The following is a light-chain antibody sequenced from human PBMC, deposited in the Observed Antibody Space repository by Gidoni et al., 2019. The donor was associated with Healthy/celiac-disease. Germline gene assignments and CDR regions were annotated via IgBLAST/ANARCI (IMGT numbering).Light chain of an antibody. Sequence: DIVLPPSPCTLSFAPGERATLSCRASQSVSSSYLAWYQQKPGQAPRLLIYGASSRATGIPDRFSGSGSGTDFTLTISRLEPEDFAVYYCQQYGSSPWTFXQXTKVEIK. CDR1: QSVSSSY. V-gene: IGKV3-20*01. J-gene: IGKJ1*01. CDR2: GAS. CDR3: QQYGSSPWT.